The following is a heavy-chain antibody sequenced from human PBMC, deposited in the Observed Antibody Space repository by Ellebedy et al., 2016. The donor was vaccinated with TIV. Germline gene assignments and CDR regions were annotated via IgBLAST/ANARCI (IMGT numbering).Heavy chain of an antibody. D-gene: IGHD3-10*01. J-gene: IGHJ4*02. V-gene: IGHV3-7*01. CDR2: IKQDGSKR. CDR1: GFTFSSYW. CDR3: ARGGGSGTDYSFDY. Sequence: GESLKISCAASGFTFSSYWMSWVRQAPGKGLEWVANIKQDGSKRFYVDSVKGRITISRDNAKNSLYLQVDSLRDEDTAVYYCARGGGSGTDYSFDYWGRGTLVTVSS.